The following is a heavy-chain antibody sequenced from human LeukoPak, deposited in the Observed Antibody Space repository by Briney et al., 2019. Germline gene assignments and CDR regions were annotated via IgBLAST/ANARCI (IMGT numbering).Heavy chain of an antibody. CDR2: INAGNGNT. CDR3: ARYGSELEFDY. CDR1: GYTFTSYA. Sequence: ASVTVSCKASGYTFTSYAMHWVRQAPGQRLEWMGWINAGNGNTKYSQKFQGRVTITRDTSASTAYMELSSLRSDDTAVYYCARYGSELEFDYWGQGTLVTVSS. V-gene: IGHV1-3*01. J-gene: IGHJ4*02. D-gene: IGHD3-10*01.